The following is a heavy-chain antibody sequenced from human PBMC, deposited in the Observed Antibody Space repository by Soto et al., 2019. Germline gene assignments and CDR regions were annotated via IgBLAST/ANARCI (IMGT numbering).Heavy chain of an antibody. CDR1: GGSISNYY. V-gene: IGHV4-59*01. CDR2: IYYSGSI. J-gene: IGHJ4*02. D-gene: IGHD6-19*01. CDR3: AREIAVAGTHYFDY. Sequence: SETLSLTCTVSGGSISNYYWSWIRQPPGKGLEWIGYIYYSGSINYNPSLKSRVTISEDTSKNQFSLKMSSVTAADTAVYYCAREIAVAGTHYFDYWGQGTLVTVSS.